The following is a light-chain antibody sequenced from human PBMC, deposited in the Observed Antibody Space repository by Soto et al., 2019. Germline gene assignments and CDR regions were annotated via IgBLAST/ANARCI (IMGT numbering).Light chain of an antibody. CDR2: GAS. CDR3: QQSRVYT. Sequence: EIVLTQSPGTLSLSPGERATLSCRASQSVSSSYLAWYQQKPGQAPRLLIYGASSRATGIPDRFSGSGSGTDFTLSISILEPEEFAVSYCQQSRVYTFGQGTKLEIK. V-gene: IGKV3-20*01. J-gene: IGKJ2*01. CDR1: QSVSSSY.